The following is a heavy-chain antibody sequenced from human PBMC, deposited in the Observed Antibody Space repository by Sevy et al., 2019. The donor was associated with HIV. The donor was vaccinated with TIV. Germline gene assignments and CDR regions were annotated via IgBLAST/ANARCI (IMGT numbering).Heavy chain of an antibody. CDR2: LYSGGRI. CDR3: AREDIVLGEDNYYGMDV. D-gene: IGHD3-16*01. Sequence: GGSLRLSCAASGFSVSSNYMSWVRQAPGKGPEWVSVLYSGGRISYADTVQGRFTIPGDNSKNTRYLQMKSLRAEDTAVYYCAREDIVLGEDNYYGMDVWGQGTTVTVSS. CDR1: GFSVSSNY. V-gene: IGHV3-53*01. J-gene: IGHJ6*02.